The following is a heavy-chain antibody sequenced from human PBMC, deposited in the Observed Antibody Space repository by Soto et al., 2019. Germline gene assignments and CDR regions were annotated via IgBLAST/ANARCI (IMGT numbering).Heavy chain of an antibody. CDR2: IYYSGST. CDR3: ARRLYYDCSGVERGRLDV. D-gene: IGHD3-22*01. CDR1: GGSISSSGYY. Sequence: SETLSLTCTVSGGSISSSGYYWGWIRQPPGKGLEWIGSIYYSGSTYYNPSLKSRVTISVDTSKNQFSLKLSSVTAADTAVYYCARRLYYDCSGVERGRLDVWGQGTTVTVSS. J-gene: IGHJ6*02. V-gene: IGHV4-39*01.